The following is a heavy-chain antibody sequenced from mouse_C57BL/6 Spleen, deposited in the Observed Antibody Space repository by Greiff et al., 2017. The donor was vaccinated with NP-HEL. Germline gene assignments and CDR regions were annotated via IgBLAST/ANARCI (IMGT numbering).Heavy chain of an antibody. V-gene: IGHV1-64*01. J-gene: IGHJ4*01. CDR3: AKEGNYYGGNYYAMGC. D-gene: IGHD1-1*01. CDR2: IHPNSGST. Sequence: QVQLQQPGAELVKPGASVKLSCKASGYTFTSYWMHWVKQRPGQGLEWIGMIHPNSGSTNYNEKFKSKATLTVDKSSSTAYMQLSSLTSEDSAVYYCAKEGNYYGGNYYAMGCWGQGTSVTVSS. CDR1: GYTFTSYW.